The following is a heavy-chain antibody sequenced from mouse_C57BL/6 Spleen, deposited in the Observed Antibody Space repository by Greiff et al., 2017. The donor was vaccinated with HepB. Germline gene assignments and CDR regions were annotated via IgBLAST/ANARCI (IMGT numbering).Heavy chain of an antibody. CDR3: AREDHYYGSSTEYFDY. CDR2: IYPRSGNT. CDR1: GYTFTSYG. Sequence: QVQLKQSGAELARPGASVKLSCKASGYTFTSYGISWVKQRTGQGLEWIGEIYPRSGNTYYNEKFKGKATLTADKSSSTAYMELRSLTSEDSAVYFCAREDHYYGSSTEYFDYWGQGTTLTVSS. V-gene: IGHV1-81*01. J-gene: IGHJ2*01. D-gene: IGHD1-1*01.